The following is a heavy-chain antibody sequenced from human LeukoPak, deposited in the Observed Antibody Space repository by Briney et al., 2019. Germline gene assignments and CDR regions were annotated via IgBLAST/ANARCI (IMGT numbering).Heavy chain of an antibody. CDR3: ARGKKQGYCSSTSCYSAYYYYMDV. D-gene: IGHD2-2*02. J-gene: IGHJ6*03. CDR1: GGSFSGYY. Sequence: PSETLSLTCAVYGGSFSGYYWSWIRQPPGKGLEGIGEINHSGSTNYNPPLKSRVTISVDTSKNQFSLKLSSVTAADTAVYYCARGKKQGYCSSTSCYSAYYYYMDVWGKGTTVTVSS. CDR2: INHSGST. V-gene: IGHV4-34*01.